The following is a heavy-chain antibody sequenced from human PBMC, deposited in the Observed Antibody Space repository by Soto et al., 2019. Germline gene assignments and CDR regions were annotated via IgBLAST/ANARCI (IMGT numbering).Heavy chain of an antibody. J-gene: IGHJ6*03. D-gene: IGHD5-18*01. CDR1: GGSMSNYY. CDR3: ARAPLDTRMVIYYYYYMDV. V-gene: IGHV4-59*01. CDR2: IYYSGST. Sequence: SETLSLTCTVSGGSMSNYYWSWIRQPPGKGLEWIGYIYYSGSTNYNPSLRSRVTISVDTSKNQFSLKLSSVTAADTAVYYCARAPLDTRMVIYYYYYMDVWGKGTTVTVSS.